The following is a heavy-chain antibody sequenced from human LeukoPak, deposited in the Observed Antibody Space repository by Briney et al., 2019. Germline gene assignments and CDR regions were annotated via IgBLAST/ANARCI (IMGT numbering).Heavy chain of an antibody. CDR3: ASQTPYTVTTSPFDY. J-gene: IGHJ4*02. Sequence: SETLSLTCTVSGGSISSYYWSWIRQPPGKGLEWIGYIYYSGSTYYNPSLKSRVTISVDTSKNQFSLKLSSVTAADTAVYYCASQTPYTVTTSPFDYWGQGTLVTVSS. V-gene: IGHV4-59*08. CDR1: GGSISSYY. D-gene: IGHD4-17*01. CDR2: IYYSGST.